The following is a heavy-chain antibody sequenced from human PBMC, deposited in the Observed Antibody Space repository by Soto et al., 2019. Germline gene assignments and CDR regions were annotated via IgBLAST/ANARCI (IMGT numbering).Heavy chain of an antibody. J-gene: IGHJ4*02. CDR3: ARSWGGELVS. CDR1: GFTFSNYW. Sequence: EVQLVESGGGLVQPGGSLRLSCAASGFTFSNYWMHWVRQAPGKGLVWVSRIKSAGSSTSYADSVKGRFTISRDNAKKTLYLQMNSLRAEDTAVYYCARSWGGELVSWGQGTLVTVSS. D-gene: IGHD3-16*01. CDR2: IKSAGSST. V-gene: IGHV3-74*01.